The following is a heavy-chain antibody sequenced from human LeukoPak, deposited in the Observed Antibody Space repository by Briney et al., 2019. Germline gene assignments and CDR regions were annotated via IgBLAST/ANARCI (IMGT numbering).Heavy chain of an antibody. Sequence: GGSLRLSCAASGFTFSNYWMSWIRQAPGKGLEWVSYISSSGSTIYYADSVKGRFTISRDNAKNSLYLQMNSLRAEDTAVYYCARDLTPSNYDFDYWGQGTLVTVSS. CDR1: GFTFSNYW. D-gene: IGHD4-11*01. CDR3: ARDLTPSNYDFDY. J-gene: IGHJ4*02. CDR2: ISSSGSTI. V-gene: IGHV3-11*01.